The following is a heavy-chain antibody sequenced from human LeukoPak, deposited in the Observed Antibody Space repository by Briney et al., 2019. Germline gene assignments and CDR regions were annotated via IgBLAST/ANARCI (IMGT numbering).Heavy chain of an antibody. CDR3: ASIDGAGRDY. J-gene: IGHJ4*02. CDR2: INHSGST. V-gene: IGHV4-34*01. CDR1: GGSFSGYY. Sequence: SETLSLTCAVYGGSFSGYYWSWIRQPPGNGLEWIGEINHSGSTNYNPSLKSRVTISVDTSKNQFSLKLSSVTAADTAVYYCASIDGAGRDYWGQGTLVTVSS.